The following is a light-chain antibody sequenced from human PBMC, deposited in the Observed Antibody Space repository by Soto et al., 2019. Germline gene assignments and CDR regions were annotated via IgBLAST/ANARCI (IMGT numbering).Light chain of an antibody. Sequence: EIVMTQFPAALSKSPGESATFSCRASQSIGTKLAWYQQRPGQAPRLLMYGASTGATGIPARFSGSGSGTEFTLTIGSLQSDDFAAYYCQPYNNWPLTFGGGTKVDIK. J-gene: IGKJ4*01. V-gene: IGKV3-15*01. CDR1: QSIGTK. CDR3: QPYNNWPLT. CDR2: GAS.